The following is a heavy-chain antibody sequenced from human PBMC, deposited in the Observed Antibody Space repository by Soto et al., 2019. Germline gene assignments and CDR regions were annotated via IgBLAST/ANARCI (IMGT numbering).Heavy chain of an antibody. CDR3: XRGPGGXXXPGDY. Sequence: QVQLVQSGAEVKKPGASVKVSCKASGYTFTSYTMHWVRQAPXQRLEWMGWINAGNGNTKYSQKFQGRVTITRDTXXXXXXXXXXXXXXXXXXXXXXXRGPGGXXXPGDYWGQGTLVTVSS. J-gene: IGHJ4*02. CDR2: INAGNGNT. CDR1: GYTFTSYT. V-gene: IGHV1-3*01.